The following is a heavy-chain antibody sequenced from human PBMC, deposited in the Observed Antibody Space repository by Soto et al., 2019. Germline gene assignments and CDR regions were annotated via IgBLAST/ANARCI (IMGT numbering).Heavy chain of an antibody. J-gene: IGHJ6*02. CDR3: AREFYTIFGVVTSTPPYGMDV. CDR2: IYYSGST. D-gene: IGHD3-3*01. CDR1: GGSISSGDYY. Sequence: LSLTCTVSGGSISSGDYYWSWIRQPPGKGLEWIGYIYYSGSTYYNPSLKSRVTISVDTSKNQFSLKLSSVTAADTAVYYCAREFYTIFGVVTSTPPYGMDVWGQGTTVTVSS. V-gene: IGHV4-30-4*01.